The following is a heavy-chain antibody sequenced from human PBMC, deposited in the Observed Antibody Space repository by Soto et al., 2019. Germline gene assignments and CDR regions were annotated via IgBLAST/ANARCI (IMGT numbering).Heavy chain of an antibody. CDR2: ISASGENT. D-gene: IGHD3-3*01. J-gene: IGHJ4*02. Sequence: GGSLRLSCAASGFSFSIYSMSWVRQAPGKGLEWVCGISASGENTYYADSVKGRFTISRDNSKNTMYLQMNNLRVEDKAVYYCADGGEWSFNFEYWGQGTLVT. CDR3: ADGGEWSFNFEY. CDR1: GFSFSIYS. V-gene: IGHV3-23*01.